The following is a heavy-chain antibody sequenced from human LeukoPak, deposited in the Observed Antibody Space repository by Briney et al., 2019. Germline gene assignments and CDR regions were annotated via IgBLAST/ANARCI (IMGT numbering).Heavy chain of an antibody. CDR2: ISYDGSNK. Sequence: PGGSLRLSCAASGFTFSSYAMHWVRQAPGKGLEWVAVISYDGSNKYYADSVKGRFTISRDNSKNTLYLQMNSPRAEDTAVYYCASTRLYYFDYWGQGTLVTVSS. D-gene: IGHD1-26*01. V-gene: IGHV3-30*04. CDR3: ASTRLYYFDY. J-gene: IGHJ4*02. CDR1: GFTFSSYA.